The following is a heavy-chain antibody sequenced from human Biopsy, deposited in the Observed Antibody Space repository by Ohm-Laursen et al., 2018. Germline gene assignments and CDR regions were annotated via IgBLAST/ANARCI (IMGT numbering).Heavy chain of an antibody. Sequence: SLRLSCAASGFTFGDYYMSWIRQAPGKGQEWLSYISGSGVTKMYADSVKGRFTVSRDNAKNSLYLEMNNLTVEDTAVYYCATDGAGSYNENWGRGTLVSVSS. CDR2: ISGSGVTK. CDR3: ATDGAGSYNEN. J-gene: IGHJ4*02. D-gene: IGHD3-10*01. CDR1: GFTFGDYY. V-gene: IGHV3-11*01.